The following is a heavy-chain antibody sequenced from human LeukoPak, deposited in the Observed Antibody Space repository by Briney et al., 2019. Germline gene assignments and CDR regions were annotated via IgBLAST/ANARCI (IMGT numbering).Heavy chain of an antibody. J-gene: IGHJ4*02. Sequence: PGRSLILSCAASGFTFSKYGMHWVRQAPGKGLEWVAVIWHNGMNKYYADSVKGRFTTSRDNSKNTLYLQMNSLRAEDTAVYYCARDRGSNDPIDYWGQGTLVTVSS. CDR3: ARDRGSNDPIDY. CDR1: GFTFSKYG. V-gene: IGHV3-33*01. D-gene: IGHD2-15*01. CDR2: IWHNGMNK.